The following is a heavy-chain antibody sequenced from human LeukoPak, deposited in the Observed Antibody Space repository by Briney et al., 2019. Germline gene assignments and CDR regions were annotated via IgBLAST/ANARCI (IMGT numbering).Heavy chain of an antibody. CDR3: ARDSRTISNWFDT. D-gene: IGHD1-1*01. V-gene: IGHV1-3*01. CDR1: GYTFTTFA. J-gene: IGHJ5*02. CDR2: INAGNGNT. Sequence: GASVKVSCKASGYTFTTFAIHWVRQVPGQSLEWMGRINAGNGNTKYSQNFQGRVTITRDTSASTAYMELSSLTSEDTAVYYCARDSRTISNWFDTWGQGTPVTVSS.